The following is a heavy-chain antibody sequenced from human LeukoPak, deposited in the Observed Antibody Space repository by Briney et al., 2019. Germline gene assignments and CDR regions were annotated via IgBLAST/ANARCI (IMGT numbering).Heavy chain of an antibody. V-gene: IGHV4-34*01. J-gene: IGHJ4*02. CDR1: GGSFSGYY. D-gene: IGHD2-15*01. CDR3: ARQSSGGSFDY. Sequence: SETLSLTCAVYGGSFSGYYWSWIRQPPGKGLEWIGEINHSGSTNYNPSLKSRVTISVDTFKNQFSLKLSSVTAADTAVYYCARQSSGGSFDYWGQGTLVTVSS. CDR2: INHSGST.